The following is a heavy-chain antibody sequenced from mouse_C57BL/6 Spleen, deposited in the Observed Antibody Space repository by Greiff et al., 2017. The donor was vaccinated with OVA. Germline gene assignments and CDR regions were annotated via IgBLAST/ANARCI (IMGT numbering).Heavy chain of an antibody. CDR2: INPNNGGT. CDR1: GYTFTDYN. Sequence: VQLQQSGPELVKPGASVKIPCKASGYTFTDYNMDWVKQSHGKSLEWIGDINPNNGGTIYNQKFKGKATLTVDKSSSTAYMELRSLTSEDTAVYYCARSQRERDWYFDVWGTGTTVTVSS. CDR3: ARSQRERDWYFDV. J-gene: IGHJ1*03. V-gene: IGHV1-18*01.